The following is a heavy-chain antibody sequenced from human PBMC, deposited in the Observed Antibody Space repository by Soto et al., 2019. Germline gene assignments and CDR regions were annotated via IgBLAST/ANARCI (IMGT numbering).Heavy chain of an antibody. J-gene: IGHJ3*02. Sequence: QVQLQESGPGLVKPSQTLSVTCTVSGGSLSSDNFFWSWVRQHPETGLEWVGYIYHTGAAYYNPSLKSRLTISLDTSKNRFSLSLISVTAADTAVYYCAREVISPATSDPFDIWGQGTMVTVSS. CDR3: AREVISPATSDPFDI. CDR2: IYHTGAA. V-gene: IGHV4-31*03. CDR1: GGSLSSDNFF. D-gene: IGHD1-26*01.